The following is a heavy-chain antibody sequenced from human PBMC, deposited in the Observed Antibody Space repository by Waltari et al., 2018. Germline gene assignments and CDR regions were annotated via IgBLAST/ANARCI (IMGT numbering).Heavy chain of an antibody. CDR2: IKQDGSEK. CDR1: GLTFRSYW. V-gene: IGHV3-7*04. Sequence: EVQLVASGGGLVQPGGSLRLACAASGLTFRSYWVSWVRQAPGKGLEWVANIKQDGSEKYYVDSVKGRFTISRDNAKNSLYLQMNSLRAEDTAVYYCARIAAAGFDYWGQGTLVTVSS. J-gene: IGHJ4*02. D-gene: IGHD6-13*01. CDR3: ARIAAAGFDY.